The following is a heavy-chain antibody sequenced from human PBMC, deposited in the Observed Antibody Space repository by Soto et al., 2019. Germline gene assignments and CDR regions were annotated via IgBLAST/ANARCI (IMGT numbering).Heavy chain of an antibody. V-gene: IGHV4-30-2*01. CDR3: ARVSGDSDYYYGMDV. CDR2: IYHSGST. Sequence: SETLSLTCAVSGGSISSGGYSWSWIRQPPGKGLEWIGYIYHSGSTYYNPSLKSRVTISVDRSKNQFSLKLSSVTAADTAVYYCARVSGDSDYYYGMDVWGQGTTVTVSS. CDR1: GGSISSGGYS. J-gene: IGHJ6*02. D-gene: IGHD2-21*02.